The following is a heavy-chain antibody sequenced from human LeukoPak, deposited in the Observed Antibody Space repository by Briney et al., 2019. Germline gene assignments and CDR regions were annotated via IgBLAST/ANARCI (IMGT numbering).Heavy chain of an antibody. CDR3: ARDLIARRYCYGMDV. D-gene: IGHD6-13*01. Sequence: PGRSLRLSCAASGFTFSSYGMHWVRQAPGKGLEWVAVIWYDGSNKYYADSVKGRFTISRDNSKNTLYLQMNSLRAEDTAVYYCARDLIARRYCYGMDVWGQGTTVTVSS. V-gene: IGHV3-33*01. J-gene: IGHJ6*02. CDR1: GFTFSSYG. CDR2: IWYDGSNK.